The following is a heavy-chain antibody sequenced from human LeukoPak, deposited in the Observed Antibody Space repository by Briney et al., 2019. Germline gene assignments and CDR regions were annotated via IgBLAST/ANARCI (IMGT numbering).Heavy chain of an antibody. D-gene: IGHD5-24*01. CDR3: ATLVEMATIVFDY. J-gene: IGHJ4*02. CDR2: ISYDGSNK. CDR1: GFTFSSYA. V-gene: IGHV3-30-3*01. Sequence: PGRSLRLSCAASGFTFSSYAMHWVRQAPGKGLEWVAVISYDGSNKYYADSVKGRFTISRDKSKNTLYLQMNSLRAEDTAVYYCATLVEMATIVFDYWGQGTLVTVSS.